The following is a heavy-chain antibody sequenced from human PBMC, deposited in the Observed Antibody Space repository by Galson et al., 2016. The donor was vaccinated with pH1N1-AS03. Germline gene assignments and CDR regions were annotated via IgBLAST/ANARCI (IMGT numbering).Heavy chain of an antibody. CDR3: ALPNSGGNAFEI. CDR1: GVSVTSSGVG. J-gene: IGHJ3*02. D-gene: IGHD2/OR15-2a*01. V-gene: IGHV2-5*02. Sequence: PALVKPTQTLTLTCSVSGVSVTSSGVGVGWFRQPPGKALEWLALVYWDETRRHNPSLKNRLTITKDSSKSQVVLKWTSVDPMDIATYFCALPNSGGNAFEIWGPGTMVTVSS. CDR2: VYWDETR.